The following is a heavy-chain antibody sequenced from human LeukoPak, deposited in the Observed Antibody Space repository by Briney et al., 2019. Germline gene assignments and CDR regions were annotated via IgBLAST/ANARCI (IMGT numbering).Heavy chain of an antibody. Sequence: GGSLRLSCAASGFTFSDYAMNWVRQAPGKGLEWVTGISYGGQNTFYADSVKGRFTISRDNLRNALNLALNSLRAEDTAVYYCARRATVTYPPDYWGQGTLVTVSS. D-gene: IGHD4-17*01. CDR3: ARRATVTYPPDY. CDR2: ISYGGQNT. CDR1: GFTFSDYA. V-gene: IGHV3-23*01. J-gene: IGHJ4*02.